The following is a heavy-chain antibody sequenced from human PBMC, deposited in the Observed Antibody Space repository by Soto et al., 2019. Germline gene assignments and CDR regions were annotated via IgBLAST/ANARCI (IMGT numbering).Heavy chain of an antibody. CDR3: ARDSGGWYVRWFDP. Sequence: QVQLQESGPGLVKPSETLSLTCTVSGGSISSYYWSWIRQPPGKGLEWIGYIYYSGSTNYNPSLKSRVTMSVDTSKNQFTLKLSSVTAADTAVYYCARDSGGWYVRWFDPWGQGTLVTVSS. CDR1: GGSISSYY. D-gene: IGHD6-19*01. CDR2: IYYSGST. J-gene: IGHJ5*02. V-gene: IGHV4-59*01.